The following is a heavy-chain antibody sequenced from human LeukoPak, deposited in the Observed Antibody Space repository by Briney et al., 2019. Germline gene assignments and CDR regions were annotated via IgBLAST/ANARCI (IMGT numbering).Heavy chain of an antibody. CDR1: GFTFDDYA. CDR3: ARAEPPRDGYNNFDY. Sequence: GGSLRLSCAASGFTFDDYAMHWVRQAPGKGLEWVSLISGDGGSTYYADSVKGRFTISRDNGKNSLYLQMNSLRTEDTALYYCARAEPPRDGYNNFDYWGQGTLVTVSS. J-gene: IGHJ4*02. D-gene: IGHD5-24*01. CDR2: ISGDGGST. V-gene: IGHV3-43*02.